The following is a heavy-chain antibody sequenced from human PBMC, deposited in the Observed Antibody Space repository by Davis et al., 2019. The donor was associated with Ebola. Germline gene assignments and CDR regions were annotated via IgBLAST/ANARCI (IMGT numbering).Heavy chain of an antibody. D-gene: IGHD4/OR15-4a*01. V-gene: IGHV3-7*03. CDR2: IKQDGSEK. J-gene: IGHJ4*02. Sequence: GGSLRLSCAVSGVTLRNYVMSWVRQAPGKGLEWLANIKQDGSEKQHVDSVRGRFTISRDNAKNSLYLQMNGLRAEDTAVYYCAKVRRSDYGDYWGPGTPVTVSS. CDR1: GVTLRNYV. CDR3: AKVRRSDYGDY.